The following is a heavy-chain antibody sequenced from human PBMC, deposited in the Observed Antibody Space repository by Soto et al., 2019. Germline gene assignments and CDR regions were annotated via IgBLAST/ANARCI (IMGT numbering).Heavy chain of an antibody. D-gene: IGHD2-8*01. CDR2: IYWDEDK. J-gene: IGHJ4*02. Sequence: QISLRESGPTLVKPTQTLTLTCSFSGFSLSTIGVGVGWIRQPPGKALEWLAVIYWDEDKSYSPSLKSRLTITKGTSKNQVVLTVTNMDPVDTATYYCAHRGYTNGYVNYWGQGTLVTVSS. CDR1: GFSLSTIGVG. V-gene: IGHV2-5*02. CDR3: AHRGYTNGYVNY.